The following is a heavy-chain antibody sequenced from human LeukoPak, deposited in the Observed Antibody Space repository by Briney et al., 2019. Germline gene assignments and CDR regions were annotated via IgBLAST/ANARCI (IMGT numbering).Heavy chain of an antibody. J-gene: IGHJ4*02. V-gene: IGHV6-1*01. D-gene: IGHD3-16*01. CDR1: GDSVSSNSAT. Sequence: SQTLSLTCAISGDSVSSNSATWDWIRQSPSRGLEWLGRTYYRSKWYNDYAVSLKSRVTINPDTSKNQFSLQLNSVTPEDTAVYYCAREGSDGYLFDYWGQGSLVIVSS. CDR2: TYYRSKWYN. CDR3: AREGSDGYLFDY.